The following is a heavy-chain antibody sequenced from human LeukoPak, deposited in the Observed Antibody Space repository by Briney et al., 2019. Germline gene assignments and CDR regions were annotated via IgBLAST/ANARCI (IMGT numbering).Heavy chain of an antibody. CDR2: ISYDGNTE. J-gene: IGHJ4*02. CDR1: GFTFSTYA. Sequence: GGSLRLSCGASGFTFSTYAMHWVRQAPGKGLEWVAVISYDGNTEYYADSVKGRFSISRDNSKNTLYLQMNSLRADDTAAYYCARDFEAAPYNFDYWGQGSRVTVSS. CDR3: ARDFEAAPYNFDY. V-gene: IGHV3-30*04. D-gene: IGHD6-13*01.